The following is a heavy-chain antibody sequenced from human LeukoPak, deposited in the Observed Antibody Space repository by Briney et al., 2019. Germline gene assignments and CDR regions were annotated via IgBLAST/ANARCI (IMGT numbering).Heavy chain of an antibody. D-gene: IGHD3-10*01. CDR3: AKDLGGSGSYPLFDY. V-gene: IGHV3-23*01. Sequence: GGSLRLSCAASGFTFSSYAMSWVRQAPGKGLEWVSAISGSGGSTYYADSVKGRFTISRDNSKNTLYLQMNSLRAEDTAVYYCAKDLGGSGSYPLFDYWGQGTLVTVSS. J-gene: IGHJ4*02. CDR1: GFTFSSYA. CDR2: ISGSGGST.